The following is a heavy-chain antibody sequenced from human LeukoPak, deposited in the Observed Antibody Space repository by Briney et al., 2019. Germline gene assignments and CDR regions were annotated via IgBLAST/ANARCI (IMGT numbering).Heavy chain of an antibody. V-gene: IGHV2-5*02. D-gene: IGHD4-23*01. CDR3: APYTTVGSFDY. Sequence: SGPTLVNPTQTLTLTCTFSGFSLSTSGVGVAWIRQPPGMALEWLALIYWDDDKRYIPSRKSRLTITKDTSKNQVVLTMTNMDPVDTATYYCAPYTTVGSFDYWGQGTLVTVSS. CDR1: GFSLSTSGVG. CDR2: IYWDDDK. J-gene: IGHJ4*02.